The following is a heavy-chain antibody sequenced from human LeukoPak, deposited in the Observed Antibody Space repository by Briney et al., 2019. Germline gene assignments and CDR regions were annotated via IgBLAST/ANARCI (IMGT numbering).Heavy chain of an antibody. CDR3: ARDGCSGGSCYGGIDY. CDR2: IYHSGST. Sequence: SETLSLTCAVSGYSISSGYYWGWIRRPPGKGLEWIGSIYHSGSTYYNPSLKRRVTISVDTSKNQFSLKLSSVTAADTAVYYCARDGCSGGSCYGGIDYWGQGTLVTVSS. D-gene: IGHD2-15*01. CDR1: GYSISSGYY. V-gene: IGHV4-38-2*02. J-gene: IGHJ4*02.